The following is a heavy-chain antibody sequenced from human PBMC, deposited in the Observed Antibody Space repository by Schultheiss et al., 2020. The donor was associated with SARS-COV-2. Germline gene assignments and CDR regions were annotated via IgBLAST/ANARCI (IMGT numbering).Heavy chain of an antibody. CDR1: GGSISSDY. J-gene: IGHJ6*02. CDR2: IYYSGST. Sequence: SETLSLTCTVSGGSISSDYWSWIRQPPGKGLEWIGYIYYSGSTNYNPSLKSRVTISVDTSKNQFSLKLSSVTAADTAVYYCARTFLSPEGGYYYGMDVWGQGTTVTVSS. V-gene: IGHV4-59*01. D-gene: IGHD1-14*01. CDR3: ARTFLSPEGGYYYGMDV.